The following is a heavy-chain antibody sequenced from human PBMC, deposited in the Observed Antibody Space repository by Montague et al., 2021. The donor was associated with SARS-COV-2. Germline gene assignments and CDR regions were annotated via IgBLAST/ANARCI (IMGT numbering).Heavy chain of an antibody. CDR3: ARDRRSWFPPYYYGMDV. CDR1: GGSISSSNW. J-gene: IGHJ6*02. Sequence: SETLSLTCAVSGGSISSSNWWRWVRQPPGKGLEWIGGIYHSGSTNYNPSLKSRVTISVDKSKNQFSLKLSSVTAADTAVYYCARDRRSWFPPYYYGMDVWGQGTTVTVSS. V-gene: IGHV4-4*02. D-gene: IGHD6-13*01. CDR2: IYHSGST.